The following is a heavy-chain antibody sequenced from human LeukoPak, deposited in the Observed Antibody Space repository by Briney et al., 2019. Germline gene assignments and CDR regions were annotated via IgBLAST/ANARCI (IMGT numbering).Heavy chain of an antibody. V-gene: IGHV1-69*13. CDR2: IIPIFGTA. D-gene: IGHD2-15*01. J-gene: IGHJ6*02. CDR1: GGTFSSYA. CDR3: ARGSGGSCCSCYYYGMDV. Sequence: ASVKVSCKASGGTFSSYAISWVRQAPGQGLEWMGGIIPIFGTANYAQKFQGRVTITADEPTGTAYMELSSLRSEDTAVYYCARGSGGSCCSCYYYGMDVWGQGTTVTVSS.